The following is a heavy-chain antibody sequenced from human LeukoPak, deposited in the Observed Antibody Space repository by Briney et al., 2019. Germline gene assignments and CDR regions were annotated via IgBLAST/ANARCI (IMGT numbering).Heavy chain of an antibody. CDR1: GGSFSSYA. D-gene: IGHD2-2*01. V-gene: IGHV1-69*04. CDR3: ARDSGTYCSSTSCYYRISLYYYYGMDV. CDR2: IIPILGIA. J-gene: IGHJ6*02. Sequence: SVKVSCKASGGSFSSYAISWVRQAPGQGLEWMGRIIPILGIANYAQKFQGRVTITADKSTSTVYMELGSLRSEDTAVYYCARDSGTYCSSTSCYYRISLYYYYGMDVWGQGTTVTVSS.